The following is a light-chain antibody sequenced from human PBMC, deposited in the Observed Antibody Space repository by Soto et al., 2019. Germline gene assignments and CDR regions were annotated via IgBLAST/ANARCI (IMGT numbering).Light chain of an antibody. V-gene: IGLV1-40*01. Sequence: QSVLTQPPSESGAPGQRVTISCTGSSSNIGAGYDVHWYQQLPGTAPKLLIYGNSNRPSGVPDRFSGSKSGTSASLAITGLQAEDEADYYCQSYDSSLSVAVFGTGTTLTVL. J-gene: IGLJ1*01. CDR1: SSNIGAGYD. CDR3: QSYDSSLSVAV. CDR2: GNS.